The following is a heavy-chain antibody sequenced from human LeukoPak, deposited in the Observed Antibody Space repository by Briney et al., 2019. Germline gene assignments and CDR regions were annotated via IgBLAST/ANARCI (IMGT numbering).Heavy chain of an antibody. CDR1: GGSISSYY. D-gene: IGHD4/OR15-4a*01. J-gene: IGHJ4*02. Sequence: SETLSLTCTVSGGSISSYYWSWIRQPPGKGLEWIGYIYYCGSTNYNPSLKSRVTISVDTSKNQFSLKLSSVTAADTAVYYCARSKDGYGDDYFDYCGQGTL. CDR2: IYYCGST. CDR3: ARSKDGYGDDYFDY. V-gene: IGHV4-59*01.